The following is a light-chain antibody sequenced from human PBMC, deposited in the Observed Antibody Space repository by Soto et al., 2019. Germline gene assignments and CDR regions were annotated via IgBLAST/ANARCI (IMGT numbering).Light chain of an antibody. CDR1: QSVGSS. CDR2: DAS. CDR3: QQRTTWPLLWT. J-gene: IGKJ4*01. Sequence: EIVLTQSPATLSLSPGERATLSCRASQSVGSSLAWYQQRPGQAPRLLIYDASNRAAGIPARFSGSGSGTDFTLTITSLEPEDFALYYCQQRTTWPLLWTFGGETRVEIK. V-gene: IGKV3-11*01.